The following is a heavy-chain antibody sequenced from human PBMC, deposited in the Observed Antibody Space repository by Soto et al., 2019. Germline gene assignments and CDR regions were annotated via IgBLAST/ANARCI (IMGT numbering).Heavy chain of an antibody. CDR3: ARVYPGYSYGIDY. Sequence: SVKVSCKASGGTFSSYAISWVRQAPGQGLEWMGGIIPIFGTANYAQKFQGRVTITADESTSTAYMELSSLRSEDTAVYYCARVYPGYSYGIDYWGQGTLVTVSS. CDR1: GGTFSSYA. V-gene: IGHV1-69*13. D-gene: IGHD5-18*01. CDR2: IIPIFGTA. J-gene: IGHJ4*02.